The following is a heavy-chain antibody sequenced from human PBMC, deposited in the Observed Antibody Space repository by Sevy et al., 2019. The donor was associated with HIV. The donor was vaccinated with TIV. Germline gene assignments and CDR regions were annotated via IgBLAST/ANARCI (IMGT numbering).Heavy chain of an antibody. CDR1: GFMFNTYS. J-gene: IGHJ4*02. V-gene: IGHV3-48*01. D-gene: IGHD3-16*02. CDR3: VRTVSGTFRYDDY. Sequence: GGSLRISCAASGFMFNTYSMNWVRQAPGTGLEWLSYINSGSGAISYADSVKGRFTISRDNAKNSLYLQMNSLRAEDTAVYYCVRTVSGTFRYDDYWGQGTLVTVSS. CDR2: INSGSGAI.